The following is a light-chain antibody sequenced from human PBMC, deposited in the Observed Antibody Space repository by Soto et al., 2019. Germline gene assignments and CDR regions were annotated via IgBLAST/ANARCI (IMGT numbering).Light chain of an antibody. CDR1: SSNIGAGYP. Sequence: QSVLTQPPSVSGAPGQRVTISCTGSSSNIGAGYPVHWYQQLPGTAHKLLVAGNRPSGVPDRCSVSKSGASASLAITGVQDADEADYYCQSYDSSLSRRWVFGGGTKVTVL. J-gene: IGLJ3*02. V-gene: IGLV1-40*01. CDR3: QSYDSSLSRRWV. CDR2: G.